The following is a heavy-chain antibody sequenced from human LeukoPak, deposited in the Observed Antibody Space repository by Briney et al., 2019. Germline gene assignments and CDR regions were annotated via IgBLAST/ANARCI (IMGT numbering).Heavy chain of an antibody. CDR2: INHSGST. V-gene: IGHV4-34*01. CDR1: GGSFSGYY. Sequence: SETLSLTCAVYGGSFSGYYWSWIRQPPGKGLEWIGEINHSGSTNYNPSLKSRVTISVDTSKNQFSLKLSSVTAADTAVYYCARAGLGVLWFGEPDPYYFDYWGQGTLVTVSS. CDR3: ARAGLGVLWFGEPDPYYFDY. D-gene: IGHD3-10*01. J-gene: IGHJ4*02.